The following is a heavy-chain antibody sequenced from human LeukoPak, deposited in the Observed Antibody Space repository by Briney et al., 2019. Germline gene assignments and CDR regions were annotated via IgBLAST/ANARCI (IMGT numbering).Heavy chain of an antibody. D-gene: IGHD6-19*01. V-gene: IGHV4-34*01. CDR1: GASFSDYY. J-gene: IGHJ2*01. CDR2: INHSGST. CDR3: ARVLEGSSGQHWYFDL. Sequence: SETLSLTCSVYGASFSDYYWTWIRQPPGKGLEWIGEINHSGSTNYNPSLKSRVTISVDTSKNQFSLKLSSVTAADTAVYYCARVLEGSSGQHWYFDLWGRGTLVTVSS.